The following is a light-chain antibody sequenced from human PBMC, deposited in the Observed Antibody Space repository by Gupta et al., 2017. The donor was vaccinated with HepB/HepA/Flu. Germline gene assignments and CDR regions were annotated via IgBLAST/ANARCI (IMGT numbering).Light chain of an antibody. V-gene: IGLV1-47*01. J-gene: IGLJ2*01. CDR2: RDN. CDR3: ATWDDSLSGQKI. CDR1: NSNIGHNY. Sequence: QSMLTQPPSASGTPGQGVTISCSVINSNIGHNYVSCYQQLPGTAPNLLIYRDNQRPSGAPDRFAGSKSGTSASLAISGLRSDDEADYYCATWDDSLSGQKIFGGGTKLTVL.